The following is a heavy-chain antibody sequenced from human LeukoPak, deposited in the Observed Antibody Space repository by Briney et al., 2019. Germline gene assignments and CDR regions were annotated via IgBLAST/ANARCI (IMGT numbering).Heavy chain of an antibody. CDR3: AKSPKKDCSSTSCYIIDY. CDR2: FSGSGGST. Sequence: PGGSLRLSCAASGFTFSNAWMSWVRQAPGKGLEWVSTFSGSGGSTYYADSVKGRFTMSRDNSKNTLYLQMNSLRAEDTAVYYCAKSPKKDCSSTSCYIIDYWGQGTLVTVSS. J-gene: IGHJ4*02. V-gene: IGHV3-23*01. CDR1: GFTFSNAW. D-gene: IGHD2-2*02.